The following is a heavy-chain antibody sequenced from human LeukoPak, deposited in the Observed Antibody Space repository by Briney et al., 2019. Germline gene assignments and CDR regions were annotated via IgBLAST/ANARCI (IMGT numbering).Heavy chain of an antibody. CDR3: AREMGGLTDV. CDR2: ISSSSSYI. Sequence: GGSLRLSCAASGFTFSSYSMNWVRQAPGKGLEWVSSISSSSSYIYYADSLKGRFTISRDNAKNSLYLQMNSLRAEDTALYYCAREMGGLTDVWGKGTTVTVSS. V-gene: IGHV3-21*04. J-gene: IGHJ6*04. D-gene: IGHD1-26*01. CDR1: GFTFSSYS.